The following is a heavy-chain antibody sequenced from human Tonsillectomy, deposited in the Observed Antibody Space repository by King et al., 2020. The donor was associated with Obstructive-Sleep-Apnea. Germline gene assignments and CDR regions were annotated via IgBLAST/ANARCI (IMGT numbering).Heavy chain of an antibody. Sequence: VQLVESGGGLVQPGGSLRLSCAASGFTFRNYWMSWVRQAPGKGLEWVANIKEDGSEKYYVDTVKGRFTMSRDNAKNSLYLQMNSLRAEDTAVYYCARGPPANSGWYAPLLDYWGQGTLVTVSS. CDR1: GFTFRNYW. CDR3: ARGPPANSGWYAPLLDY. J-gene: IGHJ4*02. D-gene: IGHD6-19*01. CDR2: IKEDGSEK. V-gene: IGHV3-7*03.